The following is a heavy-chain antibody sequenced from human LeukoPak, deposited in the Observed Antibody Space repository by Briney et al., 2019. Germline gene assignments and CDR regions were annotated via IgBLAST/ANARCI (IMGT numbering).Heavy chain of an antibody. CDR1: GGSISSYY. J-gene: IGHJ6*02. CDR3: ASGAVLVGYYYGMDV. Sequence: SETLSLTCTVSGGSISSYYWTWIRQPPGKGLEWIGYIFYSGGSNYNPSLKSRVTISVDTSKNQFSLKLSSVTAADTAVYYCASGAVLVGYYYGMDVWGQGTTVTVSS. CDR2: IFYSGGS. V-gene: IGHV4-59*12. D-gene: IGHD1-26*01.